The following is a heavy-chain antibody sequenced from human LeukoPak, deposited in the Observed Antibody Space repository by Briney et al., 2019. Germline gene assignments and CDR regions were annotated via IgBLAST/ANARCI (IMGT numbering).Heavy chain of an antibody. J-gene: IGHJ6*01. CDR1: GFTFSNYA. CDR3: ARHLAAVGYGMDV. Sequence: PGGSLRLSCATSGFTFSNYALHWVRQAPGKGLEWVAVISYDGKNKYYADSMKGRFAISRDNSKNTLYLQMNSLRVDDTAVYYCARHLAAVGYGMDVWGPRDHGHRLL. D-gene: IGHD6-13*01. V-gene: IGHV3-30*09. CDR2: ISYDGKNK.